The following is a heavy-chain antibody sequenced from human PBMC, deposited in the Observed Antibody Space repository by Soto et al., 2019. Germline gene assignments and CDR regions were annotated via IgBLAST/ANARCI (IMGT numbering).Heavy chain of an antibody. V-gene: IGHV1-18*01. CDR1: GYTFTSYG. CDR2: ISAYNGHT. D-gene: IGHD2-8*01. Sequence: ASVKVSCKASGYTFTSYGISWVRQAPGQGLEWMGWISAYNGHTNYAQKFQGRVTMTTDTSTTTAYMELRSLRSDDTAVYYCARDPYHVLMVNAPNLYGMDVWGQGTTVTVSS. CDR3: ARDPYHVLMVNAPNLYGMDV. J-gene: IGHJ6*02.